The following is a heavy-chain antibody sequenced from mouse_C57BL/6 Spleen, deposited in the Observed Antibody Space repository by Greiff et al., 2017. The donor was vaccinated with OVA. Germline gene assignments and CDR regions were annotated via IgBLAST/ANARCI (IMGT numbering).Heavy chain of an antibody. D-gene: IGHD1-1*01. CDR3: ARENYGCSFDY. V-gene: IGHV5-16*01. CDR1: GFTFSDYY. J-gene: IGHJ2*01. Sequence: EVQVVESEGGLVQPGSSMKLSCTASGFTFSDYYMAWVRQVPEKGLEWVANINYDGSSTYYLDSLKSRFIISRDNAKNILYLQMSSLKSEDTATYYCARENYGCSFDYWGQGTTLTVSS. CDR2: INYDGSST.